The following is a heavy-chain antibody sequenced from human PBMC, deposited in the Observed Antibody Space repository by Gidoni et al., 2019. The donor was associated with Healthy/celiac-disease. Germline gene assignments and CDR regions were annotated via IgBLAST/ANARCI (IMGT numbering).Heavy chain of an antibody. CDR3: AREGELYSSSPGGFDY. V-gene: IGHV3-33*01. D-gene: IGHD6-6*01. Sequence: QVQLVESGGGVVQPGRSLRLSCAASGFTFRSDGMHWVRQAPGKGLGWVAVIWYDESNKYYADSVKGRFTISRDNSKNTLYLQMNSLRAEDTAVYYCAREGELYSSSPGGFDYWGQGTLVTVSS. CDR2: IWYDESNK. J-gene: IGHJ4*02. CDR1: GFTFRSDG.